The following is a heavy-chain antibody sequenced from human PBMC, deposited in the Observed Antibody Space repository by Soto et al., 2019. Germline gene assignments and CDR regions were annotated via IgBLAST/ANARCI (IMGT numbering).Heavy chain of an antibody. V-gene: IGHV3-23*01. CDR1: GFTFSTFV. CDR2: ITGSGGRT. Sequence: EVQLLESGGGLVQPGGSLRLSCAASGFTFSTFVMSWVRQAPGKGLEWVSGITGSGGRTYYAESVKGRFTISRDNSKNTLYLQMNSLRVDDTAVYSCAKGPGRPYSYDRSRYLGVDSWGQGTLVTASS. CDR3: AKGPGRPYSYDRSRYLGVDS. D-gene: IGHD3-22*01. J-gene: IGHJ4*02.